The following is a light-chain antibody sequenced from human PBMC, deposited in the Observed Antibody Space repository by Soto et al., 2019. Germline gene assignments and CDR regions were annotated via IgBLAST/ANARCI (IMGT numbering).Light chain of an antibody. Sequence: DIVMTQTPLSLSVTPGQPASISCKSSQSLLHIDGKTYLYWYLQKSGQPPQLLISECSNRFSGVPDRLRGSGSGTDFTLKISRVEAEDVGVYYCVQSTQRPSITFGQGTRLEIK. CDR2: ECS. J-gene: IGKJ5*01. CDR1: QSLLHIDGKTY. CDR3: VQSTQRPSIT. V-gene: IGKV2D-29*01.